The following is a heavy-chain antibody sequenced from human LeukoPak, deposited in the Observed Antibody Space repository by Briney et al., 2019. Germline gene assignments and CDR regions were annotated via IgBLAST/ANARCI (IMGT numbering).Heavy chain of an antibody. CDR1: GFTVSSNS. Sequence: GGSLRLSCTVSGFTVSSNSTSWVRQAPGKGLEWVSFIYSDNTHYSDSVKGRFTISRDNSKNTLYLQMNSLRAEDTAVYYCAKDLGGYSSGWIANSLFDSWGQGTLVTVSS. CDR3: AKDLGGYSSGWIANSLFDS. J-gene: IGHJ4*02. CDR2: IYSDNT. V-gene: IGHV3-53*01. D-gene: IGHD6-19*01.